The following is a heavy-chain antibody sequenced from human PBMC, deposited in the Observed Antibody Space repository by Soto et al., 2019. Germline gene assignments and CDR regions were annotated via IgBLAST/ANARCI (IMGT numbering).Heavy chain of an antibody. D-gene: IGHD3-10*01. Sequence: VNGGGDSTHYADSVQGRFSIFRDNYKNTVYLQMNSLRAEDTAIYYCVKDVGYGFILFDYWGQ. J-gene: IGHJ4*02. CDR2: VNGGGDST. CDR3: VKDVGYGFILFDY. V-gene: IGHV3-23*01.